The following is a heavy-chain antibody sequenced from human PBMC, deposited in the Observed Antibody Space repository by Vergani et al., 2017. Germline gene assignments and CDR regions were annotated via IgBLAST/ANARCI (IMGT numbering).Heavy chain of an antibody. V-gene: IGHV4-4*07. D-gene: IGHD4-17*01. CDR3: ARVPTTGYFDY. CDR1: GFTFSSYA. J-gene: IGHJ4*02. CDR2: IYTSGST. Sequence: VQLVESGGGLVQPGGSLRLSCAASGFTFSSYAMSWIRQPAGKGLEWIGRIYTSGSTNYNPSLKSRVTMSVDTSKNQFSLKLSSVTAADTAVYYCARVPTTGYFDYWGQGTLVTVSS.